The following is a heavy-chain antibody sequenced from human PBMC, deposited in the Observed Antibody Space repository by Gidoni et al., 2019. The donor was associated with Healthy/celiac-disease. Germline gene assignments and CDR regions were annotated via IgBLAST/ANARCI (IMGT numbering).Heavy chain of an antibody. CDR1: GGSISSSNW. Sequence: QVQLQASGPGLVKPSGTLSLTCAVSGGSISSSNWWSWARQPPGKGLEWIGEIYHSGSTNYNPSLKSRVTISVDKSKNQFSLKLSSVTAADTAVYDCARGLTQQLGEVSGLQTIHNWFDPWGQGTLVTVSS. D-gene: IGHD6-13*01. J-gene: IGHJ5*02. CDR3: ARGLTQQLGEVSGLQTIHNWFDP. CDR2: IYHSGST. V-gene: IGHV4-4*02.